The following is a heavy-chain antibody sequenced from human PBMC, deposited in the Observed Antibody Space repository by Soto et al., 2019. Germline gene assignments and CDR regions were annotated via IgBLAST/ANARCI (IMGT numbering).Heavy chain of an antibody. V-gene: IGHV3-53*01. CDR2: IYSGGST. CDR3: ARLGPYGSGSYSFRYNWFDH. D-gene: IGHD3-10*01. Sequence: GGLLNLSWATAGLSVNIYHLKLREEAAEGGVEGVAVIYSGGSTYYSVSVKGRFTISRDNAKNTVYLQMNSLRAEDTAVYYCARLGPYGSGSYSFRYNWFDHWGQGTLVTVSS. CDR1: GLSVNIYH. J-gene: IGHJ5*02.